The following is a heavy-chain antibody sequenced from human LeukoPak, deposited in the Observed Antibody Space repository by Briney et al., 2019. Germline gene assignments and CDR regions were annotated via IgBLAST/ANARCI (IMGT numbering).Heavy chain of an antibody. CDR2: INHSGST. D-gene: IGHD1-26*01. CDR1: GGSFSGYY. CDR3: ARGHGASAGYYYYYYMDV. J-gene: IGHJ6*03. V-gene: IGHV4-34*01. Sequence: PSETLSLTCAVYGGSFSGYYWSWIRQPPGKGLEWIGEINHSGSTNYNPSLKSRVTISVDTSKNQFSLKLSSVTAADTAVYYCARGHGASAGYYYYYYMDVWGKGTTVTVSS.